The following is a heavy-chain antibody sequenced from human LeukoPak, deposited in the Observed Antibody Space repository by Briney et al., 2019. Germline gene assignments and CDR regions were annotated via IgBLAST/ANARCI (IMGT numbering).Heavy chain of an antibody. J-gene: IGHJ4*02. Sequence: SETLSLTCTVSGGSTSSGGFYWGWIRQPPGKGLEWIGSVYYSGSTYYNPSPKSRVTISVDTSKNQFSLKLSSVTAADTAVYYCARRYNSGWYDYWGQGTLVTVSS. V-gene: IGHV4-39*01. CDR3: ARRYNSGWYDY. D-gene: IGHD6-19*01. CDR1: GGSTSSGGFY. CDR2: VYYSGST.